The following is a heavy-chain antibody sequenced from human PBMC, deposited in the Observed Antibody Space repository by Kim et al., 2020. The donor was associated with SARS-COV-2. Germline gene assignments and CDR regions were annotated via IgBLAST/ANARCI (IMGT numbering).Heavy chain of an antibody. D-gene: IGHD2-2*02. CDR3: TRPAYCSSTSCHIDY. V-gene: IGHV3-73*01. Sequence: ASVKGRFTISRDDSKNTAYLQMNSLKTEDTAVYYCTRPAYCSSTSCHIDYWGQGTLVTVSS. J-gene: IGHJ4*02.